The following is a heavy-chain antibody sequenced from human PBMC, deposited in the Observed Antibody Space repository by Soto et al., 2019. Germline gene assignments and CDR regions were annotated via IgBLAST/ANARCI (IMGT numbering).Heavy chain of an antibody. Sequence: QVQLQQWGAGLLKPSETLSLTCAVYGGSFSGYYWSWIRQPPGKGLEWIGEINHSGSTNYNPSLKSRVTISVDTSKNQFSLKLSSVTAADTAVYYCARRPVVPAHIPSAYYYYYYMDVWGKGTTVTVSS. CDR2: INHSGST. J-gene: IGHJ6*03. CDR3: ARRPVVPAHIPSAYYYYYYMDV. D-gene: IGHD2-2*01. V-gene: IGHV4-34*01. CDR1: GGSFSGYY.